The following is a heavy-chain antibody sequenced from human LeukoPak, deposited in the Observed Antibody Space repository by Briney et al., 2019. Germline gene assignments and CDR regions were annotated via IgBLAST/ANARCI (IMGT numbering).Heavy chain of an antibody. D-gene: IGHD4-17*01. CDR3: ARHEGSRGYGDYLVAFDV. V-gene: IGHV4-39*01. Sequence: SETLSLTCTVSGGSIARSSYYWAWVRQPPGKGLEWIGSFYYGGSTYYNPSLKSRVTISVDVSSNQFYLRLSSVTAPDTAVYYCARHEGSRGYGDYLVAFDVWGQGTMVTVSS. J-gene: IGHJ3*01. CDR1: GGSIARSSYY. CDR2: FYYGGST.